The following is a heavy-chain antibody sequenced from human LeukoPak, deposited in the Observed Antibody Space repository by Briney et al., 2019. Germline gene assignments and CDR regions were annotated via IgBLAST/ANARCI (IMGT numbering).Heavy chain of an antibody. CDR1: GGTFSCYA. CDR2: IVPIFGTA. Sequence: SVKVSCKASGGTFSCYAISWVRQAPGQGLEWMGGIVPIFGTANYAQKFQGRVTITTDESTSTAYMELSSLRSEDTAVYYCARVGSSFGDYYFDYWGQGTLVTVSS. D-gene: IGHD2-21*02. V-gene: IGHV1-69*05. CDR3: ARVGSSFGDYYFDY. J-gene: IGHJ4*02.